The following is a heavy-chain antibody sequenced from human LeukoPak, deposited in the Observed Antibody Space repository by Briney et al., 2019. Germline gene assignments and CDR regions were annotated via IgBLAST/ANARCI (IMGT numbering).Heavy chain of an antibody. CDR1: GGSVSSSIYH. J-gene: IGHJ4*02. V-gene: IGHV4-61*01. CDR2: TYNGGST. CDR3: VRGHGGY. Sequence: SETLSLTCTVSGGSVSSSIYHWFWIRQPPGKGLEWIGFTYNGGSTYYDPSLKSRVTISVDMAKNQFSLKVMSVTAADTAVYYCVRGHGGYWGQGTLVTVSS.